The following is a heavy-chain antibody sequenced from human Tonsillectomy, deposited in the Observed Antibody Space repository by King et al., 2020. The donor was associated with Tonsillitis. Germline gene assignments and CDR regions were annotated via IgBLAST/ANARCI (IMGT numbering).Heavy chain of an antibody. Sequence: VQLVESGGGLVKPGGSLRLSCASSGFTFSTYSMNWVRQAPGKGLEWVSSISSSSSYIYYADSVKGRFTISRDNAENYLYRQMNSLRAEDTAVYYCARGGLQFALDYWGQGTLVTVSS. CDR1: GFTFSTYS. CDR2: ISSSSSYI. CDR3: ARGGLQFALDY. D-gene: IGHD5-24*01. J-gene: IGHJ4*02. V-gene: IGHV3-21*01.